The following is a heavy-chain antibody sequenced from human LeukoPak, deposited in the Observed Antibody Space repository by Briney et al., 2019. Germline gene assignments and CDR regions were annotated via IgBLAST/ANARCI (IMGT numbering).Heavy chain of an antibody. CDR3: ARDSRGYSGSSGEPIFDY. D-gene: IGHD6-6*01. CDR1: GFTFSTYS. V-gene: IGHV3-21*01. CDR2: ISSSTTYI. Sequence: GSVTLSCAASGFTFSTYSMNWVRQAPGKGLEWVSSISSSTTYIYYADSVKGRFAISRDNAKNSLYLQMNSLRAEDTAVYYCARDSRGYSGSSGEPIFDYWGQGTLVSVPS. J-gene: IGHJ4*02.